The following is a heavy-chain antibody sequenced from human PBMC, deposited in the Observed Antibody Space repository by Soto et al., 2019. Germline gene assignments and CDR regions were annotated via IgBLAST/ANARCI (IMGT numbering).Heavy chain of an antibody. D-gene: IGHD3-3*01. Sequence: SETLSLTCTVSGGSISSYYWGWIRQPPGKGLEWIGYIYYSGSTNYNPSLKSRVTISVDTSKNQFSLKLSSVTAADTAVYYCAIVGICSAYYKIAIDTWGQGPMVT. J-gene: IGHJ3*02. CDR3: AIVGICSAYYKIAIDT. CDR1: GGSISSYY. CDR2: IYYSGST. V-gene: IGHV4-59*01.